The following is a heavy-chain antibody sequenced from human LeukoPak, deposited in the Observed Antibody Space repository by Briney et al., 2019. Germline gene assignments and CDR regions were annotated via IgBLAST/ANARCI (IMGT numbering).Heavy chain of an antibody. V-gene: IGHV3-23*01. CDR3: AKDLNVLGYWSGGSC. CDR2: ISGSGGST. D-gene: IGHD2-15*01. Sequence: GGSLTLSCAASGFSFSSYAMSWVRQAPGKGLEWVSAISGSGGSTYYADSMKGRFPVSRDNSKNTLYLQMNSLRAEDTGVYHCAKDLNVLGYWSGGSCWGRGTLVSVPS. J-gene: IGHJ4*02. CDR1: GFSFSSYA.